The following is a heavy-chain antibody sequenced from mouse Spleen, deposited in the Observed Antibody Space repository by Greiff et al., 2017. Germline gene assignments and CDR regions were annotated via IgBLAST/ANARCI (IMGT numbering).Heavy chain of an antibody. CDR3: ARSRTFDY. J-gene: IGHJ2*01. CDR2: ISTYYGDA. Sequence: QVQLQQSGAELVRPGVSVKISCKGSGYTFTDYAMPWVKQSHAKSLEWIGVISTYYGDASYNQKFKGKATMTVDKSSSTAYMELARLTSEDSAIYYCARSRTFDYWGQGTTLTVSS. V-gene: IGHV1S137*01. CDR1: GYTFTDYA.